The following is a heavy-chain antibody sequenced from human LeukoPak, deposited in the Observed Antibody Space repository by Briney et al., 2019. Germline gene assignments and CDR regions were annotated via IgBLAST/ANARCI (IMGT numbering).Heavy chain of an antibody. D-gene: IGHD6-6*01. CDR3: AKLAARPVDY. V-gene: IGHV3-33*06. J-gene: IGHJ4*02. CDR1: GFTFSTYG. Sequence: GGSLRLSCAASGFTFSTYGMHWVRQGPGKGLEWVAVIWYDGSNEYYVDSVKGRFTISRDNSKNTLYLQMNSLRAEDTAVYYCAKLAARPVDYWGQGTLVTVSS. CDR2: IWYDGSNE.